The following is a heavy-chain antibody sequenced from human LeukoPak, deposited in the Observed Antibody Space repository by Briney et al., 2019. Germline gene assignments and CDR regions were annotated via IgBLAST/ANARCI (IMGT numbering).Heavy chain of an antibody. CDR2: IIPILGIA. CDR1: GGTFSSYA. J-gene: IGHJ5*02. V-gene: IGHV1-69*04. CDR3: ARAQGIQNLRFDP. Sequence: RASVKVSCKASGGTFSSYAISWVRQAPGQGLEWMGRIIPILGIANYAQKFQGRVTITADKSTSTAYMELSSLRSEDTAVYYCARAQGIQNLRFDPWGQGTLVTVSS. D-gene: IGHD5-18*01.